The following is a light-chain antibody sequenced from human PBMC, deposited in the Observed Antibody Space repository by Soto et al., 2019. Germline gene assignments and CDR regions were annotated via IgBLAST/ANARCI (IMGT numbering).Light chain of an antibody. CDR1: QDIIND. V-gene: IGKV1-33*01. CDR3: QQYHNLIT. Sequence: DLQMTQSPAYLSASVGDRVTITCQASQDIINDLNWYQQKPGKTPKLLIYDASNLETGVPSRFSGSGSGTDFTLTISSLQPEDIATYYCQQYHNLITFGQGTRLEIK. CDR2: DAS. J-gene: IGKJ5*01.